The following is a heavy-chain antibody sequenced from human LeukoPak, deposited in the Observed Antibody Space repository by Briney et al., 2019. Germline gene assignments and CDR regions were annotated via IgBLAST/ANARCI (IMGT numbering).Heavy chain of an antibody. CDR2: ISAYNGNT. D-gene: IGHD5-18*01. Sequence: APVKVSCKASGYTFTTCGISWVRQAPGQGLEWMGWISAYNGNTNYAQKLQGRVTMTTDTSTSTAYTELRSLRSDDTAVYYCARIYSYGNGVYYFDYWGQGTLVTVSS. CDR1: GYTFTTCG. CDR3: ARIYSYGNGVYYFDY. V-gene: IGHV1-18*04. J-gene: IGHJ4*02.